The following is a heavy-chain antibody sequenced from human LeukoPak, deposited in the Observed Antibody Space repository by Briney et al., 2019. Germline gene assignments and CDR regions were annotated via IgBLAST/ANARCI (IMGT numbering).Heavy chain of an antibody. CDR1: GGSISSYY. CDR2: IYYSGST. J-gene: IGHJ4*02. CDR3: ARADVDTAMVYFDY. V-gene: IGHV4-59*01. D-gene: IGHD5-18*01. Sequence: SETLSLTCTVSGGSISSYYWGWIRQPPGKGLEWIEYIYYSGSTNYNPSLKSRVTISVDTSKNQFSLKLSSVTAADTAVYYCARADVDTAMVYFDYWGQGTLVTVSS.